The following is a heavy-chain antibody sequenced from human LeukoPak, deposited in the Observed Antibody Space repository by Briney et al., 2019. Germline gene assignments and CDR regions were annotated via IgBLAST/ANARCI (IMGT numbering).Heavy chain of an antibody. CDR2: IYYSGST. J-gene: IGHJ5*02. CDR3: ARDRDDYGDSGWFDP. CDR1: GGSFSGYC. D-gene: IGHD4-17*01. Sequence: SETLSLTCAVYGGSFSGYCWSWIRQPPGKGLEWIGYIYYSGSTNYNPSLKSRVTISVDTSKNQFSLKLSSVTAADTAVYYCARDRDDYGDSGWFDPWGQGTLVTVSS. V-gene: IGHV4-59*01.